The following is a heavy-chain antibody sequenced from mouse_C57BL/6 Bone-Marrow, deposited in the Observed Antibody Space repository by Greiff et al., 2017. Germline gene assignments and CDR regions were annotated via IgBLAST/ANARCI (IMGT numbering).Heavy chain of an antibody. V-gene: IGHV14-4*01. CDR2: IDPENGDT. CDR3: THSSPFDN. CDR1: GFNIKDYY. Sequence: VQLQQSGAELVRPGASVKLSCTASGFNIKDYYMHWVKQSPEQGLEWIGWIDPENGDTEYASKFQGKATITADTSSNTAYLQLSSLTSEVTAVYYCTHSSPFDNWGQGTTLTVSS. D-gene: IGHD1-1*01. J-gene: IGHJ2*01.